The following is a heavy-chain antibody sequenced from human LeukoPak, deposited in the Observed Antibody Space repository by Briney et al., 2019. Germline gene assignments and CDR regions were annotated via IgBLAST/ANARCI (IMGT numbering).Heavy chain of an antibody. CDR2: ISGSGGSK. Sequence: GGSLRLSCAASGFTFSTYAMSWVRQAPGKGLEWVSAISGSGGSKYYADSVKGRFTISRDNSKNTLYLQMNSLRAEDTAVYYCARGLPRYDSSGYYYVSVPGLYYFDYWGQGTLVTVSS. CDR1: GFTFSTYA. V-gene: IGHV3-23*01. D-gene: IGHD3-22*01. CDR3: ARGLPRYDSSGYYYVSVPGLYYFDY. J-gene: IGHJ4*02.